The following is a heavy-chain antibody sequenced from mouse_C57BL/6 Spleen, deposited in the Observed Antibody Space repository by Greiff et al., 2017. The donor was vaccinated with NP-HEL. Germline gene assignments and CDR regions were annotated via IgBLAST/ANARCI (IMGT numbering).Heavy chain of an antibody. J-gene: IGHJ3*01. V-gene: IGHV14-4*01. CDR1: GFNITDDY. CDR2: IDPENGDT. Sequence: EVQLQQSGAELVRPGASVKLSCTASGFNITDDYMHWVKQRPEQGLEWIGWIDPENGDTEYASKFQGKATITADTSSNTAYLQRSSLTAEDTAVYYCTTDGSSSGFAYWGQGTLVTVSA. CDR3: TTDGSSSGFAY. D-gene: IGHD1-1*01.